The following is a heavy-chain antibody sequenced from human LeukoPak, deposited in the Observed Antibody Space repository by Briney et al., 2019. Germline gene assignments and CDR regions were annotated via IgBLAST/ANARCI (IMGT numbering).Heavy chain of an antibody. CDR1: GFTFSNAW. V-gene: IGHV3-15*01. CDR2: IKSKTDGGTT. Sequence: GGSLRLSCAASGFTFSNAWMSWVRQAPGKGLEWVGRIKSKTDGGTTDYAAPVKGRFTISRDDSKNTLYLQMDSLKTEDTAVYYCTTDQVRYFDWLFRHYYYGMDVWGQGTTVTVSS. J-gene: IGHJ6*02. CDR3: TTDQVRYFDWLFRHYYYGMDV. D-gene: IGHD3-9*01.